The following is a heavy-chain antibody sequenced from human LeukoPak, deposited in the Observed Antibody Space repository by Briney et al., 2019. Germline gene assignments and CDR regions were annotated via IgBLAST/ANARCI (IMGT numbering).Heavy chain of an antibody. CDR1: GGSISSGGYY. CDR3: ARLQYCSGTSCYWFDP. V-gene: IGHV4-61*08. CDR2: IYYSGST. Sequence: SETLSLTCTVSGGSISSGGYYWSWIRQHPGKGLEWIGYIYYSGSTNYNPSLKSRVTISVDTSKNQFSLRLSSVTAADTAVYYCARLQYCSGTSCYWFDPWGQGTLVTVSS. D-gene: IGHD2-2*01. J-gene: IGHJ5*02.